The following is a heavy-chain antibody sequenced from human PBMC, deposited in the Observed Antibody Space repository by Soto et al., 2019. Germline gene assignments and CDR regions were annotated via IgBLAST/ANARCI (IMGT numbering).Heavy chain of an antibody. V-gene: IGHV3-23*01. D-gene: IGHD6-19*01. Sequence: EVQLLESGGGLVQPGGSLRLSCAASGFTFSSYAMSWVRQAPGKGLEWVSAISGSGGSTYYADSVKGRFTISRDNSKTPLYLQKNSLRAEDTAVYYCAKDGGGAVAGYYYYYGMDVWGQGTTVTVSS. J-gene: IGHJ6*02. CDR3: AKDGGGAVAGYYYYYGMDV. CDR1: GFTFSSYA. CDR2: ISGSGGST.